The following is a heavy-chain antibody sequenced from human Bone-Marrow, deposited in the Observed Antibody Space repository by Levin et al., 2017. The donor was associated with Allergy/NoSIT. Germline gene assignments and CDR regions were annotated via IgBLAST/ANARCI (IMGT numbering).Heavy chain of an antibody. CDR3: ARRGYNYDSRGYSPMDV. D-gene: IGHD3-22*01. J-gene: IGHJ6*02. V-gene: IGHV4-59*01. Sequence: PSETLSLTCTVSGGSISSYYWNWIRQPPGKGLEWIGHVSYSGTSNYNSSLRSRVTISVDMSKNQISLKLSSVTAADTAVYFCARRGYNYDSRGYSPMDVWGQGATVTVSS. CDR2: VSYSGTS. CDR1: GGSISSYY.